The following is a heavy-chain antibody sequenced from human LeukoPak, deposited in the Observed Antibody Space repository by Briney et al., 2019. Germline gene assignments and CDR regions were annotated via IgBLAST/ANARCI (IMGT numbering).Heavy chain of an antibody. CDR2: ISYDGSNK. D-gene: IGHD4-17*01. J-gene: IGHJ4*02. CDR1: GFTFSSYA. V-gene: IGHV3-30-3*01. CDR3: ARDPRPHDYGDYEGIDY. Sequence: GRSLRLSCAASGFTFSSYAMHWVRQAPGKGLEWVAVISYDGSNKYYADSVKGRFTISRDNSKNTLYLQMNSLRDEDTAVYYCARDPRPHDYGDYEGIDYWGQGTLVTVSS.